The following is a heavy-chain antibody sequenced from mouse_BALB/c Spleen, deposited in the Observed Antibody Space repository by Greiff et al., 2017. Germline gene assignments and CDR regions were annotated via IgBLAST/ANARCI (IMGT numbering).Heavy chain of an antibody. CDR2: MWGGGST. Sequence: VKLVESGPGLVAPSQSLSITCTVSGFSLSRYSVHWVRQPPGKGLEWLGMMWGGGSTDYNSALKSRLSISKDNSKSQVFLKMNSLQTDDTAMYYCASYYGSSSFAYWGQGTLVTVSA. CDR3: ASYYGSSSFAY. J-gene: IGHJ3*01. V-gene: IGHV2-6-4*01. CDR1: GFSLSRYS. D-gene: IGHD1-1*01.